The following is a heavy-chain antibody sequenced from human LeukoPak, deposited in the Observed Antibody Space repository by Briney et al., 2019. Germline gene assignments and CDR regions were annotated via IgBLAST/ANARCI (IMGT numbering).Heavy chain of an antibody. Sequence: SQTLSLTCTVSGGSISSGGYYWSWIRQHPGKGLEWIGYIYYSGSTYYNPSLKSRVTISVDTSKNQFSLKLSSVTAADTAVYYCARGVELFSRYNWFDPRGQGTLVTVSS. CDR3: ARGVELFSRYNWFDP. CDR2: IYYSGST. V-gene: IGHV4-31*03. J-gene: IGHJ5*02. CDR1: GGSISSGGYY. D-gene: IGHD1-26*01.